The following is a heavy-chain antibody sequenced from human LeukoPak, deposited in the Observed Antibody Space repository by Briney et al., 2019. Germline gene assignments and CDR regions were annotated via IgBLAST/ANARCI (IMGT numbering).Heavy chain of an antibody. CDR3: ARVSRGSRNYYYYYYMDV. V-gene: IGHV1-2*02. J-gene: IGHJ6*03. D-gene: IGHD5/OR15-5a*01. CDR2: INPNTGGT. Sequence: ASVTVSCKASGYTFTGNYMQWVRQAPGQGLEWMGWINPNTGGTNYAQKFQGRVTMTRDTSISTAYMDLSRLRSDDTAVYYCARVSRGSRNYYYYYYMDVWGKGTTVTVSS. CDR1: GYTFTGNY.